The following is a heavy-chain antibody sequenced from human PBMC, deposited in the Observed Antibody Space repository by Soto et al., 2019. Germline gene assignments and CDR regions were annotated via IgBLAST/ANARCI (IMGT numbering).Heavy chain of an antibody. Sequence: SETLSLNFAVYGGSFIGYYWNWIRQPPGKGREWIGEINHTGGTHYNPSLKSRVSMSVDTSKNQFSLRLSSVTAADTAIYYCATRITVFGLLIPPFDPWGQGTQVTVSS. CDR2: INHTGGT. CDR3: ATRITVFGLLIPPFDP. J-gene: IGHJ5*02. CDR1: GGSFIGYY. D-gene: IGHD3-3*01. V-gene: IGHV4-34*01.